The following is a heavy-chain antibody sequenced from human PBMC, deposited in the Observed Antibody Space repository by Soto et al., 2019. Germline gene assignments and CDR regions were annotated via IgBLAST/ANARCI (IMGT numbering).Heavy chain of an antibody. J-gene: IGHJ4*02. CDR2: ISGSGGRT. D-gene: IGHD3-3*01. CDR3: AKANDFWSGYFSGDFDY. CDR1: GFTFSSYA. V-gene: IGHV3-23*01. Sequence: GGSLRLSCAASGFTFSSYAMSWVRQAPGKGLEWVSAISGSGGRTYYADSVKGRFTISRDNSKNTLYLQMNSLRAEDTAVYYCAKANDFWSGYFSGDFDYWGQGTLVTVSS.